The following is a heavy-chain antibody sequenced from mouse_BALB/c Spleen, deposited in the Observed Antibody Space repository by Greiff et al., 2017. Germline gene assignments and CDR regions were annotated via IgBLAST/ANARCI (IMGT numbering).Heavy chain of an antibody. CDR3: ARRGERRYYAMDY. Sequence: QVQLKESGAELAKPGASVKMSCKASGYTFTSYWMHWVKQRPGQGLEWIGYINPSTGYTEYNQKFKDKATLTADKSSSTAYMQLSSLTSEDSAVYYCARRGERRYYAMDYWGQGTSVTVSS. J-gene: IGHJ4*01. CDR2: INPSTGYT. CDR1: GYTFTSYW. V-gene: IGHV1-7*01.